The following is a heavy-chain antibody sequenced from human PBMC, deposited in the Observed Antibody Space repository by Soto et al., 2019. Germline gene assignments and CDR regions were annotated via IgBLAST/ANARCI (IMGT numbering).Heavy chain of an antibody. CDR1: GGSISSGGYY. Sequence: QVQLQESGPGLVKPSQTLSLTCTVSGGSISSGGYYWRWIRQHPGKGLEWIGYISYSGSTYYNPSLKSRVTISVDTSKNLFSLKLSSLTAADTAVYYCARASAPYGAAAGNFDYWGQGTLVTVSS. J-gene: IGHJ4*02. D-gene: IGHD6-13*01. V-gene: IGHV4-31*03. CDR2: ISYSGST. CDR3: ARASAPYGAAAGNFDY.